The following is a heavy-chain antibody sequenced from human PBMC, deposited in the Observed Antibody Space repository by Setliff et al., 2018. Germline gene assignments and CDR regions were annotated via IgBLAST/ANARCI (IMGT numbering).Heavy chain of an antibody. D-gene: IGHD3-22*01. J-gene: IGHJ6*03. CDR3: VREGVDSRSSTDYRYYMDV. CDR2: TIPIFGTT. Sequence: EASVKVSCKASGGTFSSYGISWVRQAPGQGLEWMGGTIPIFGTTNYAQKFQGRLTIITDESTNTAFMQPSSLRSDDTAVYYCVREGVDSRSSTDYRYYMDVWGKGTTVTVSS. V-gene: IGHV1-69*05. CDR1: GGTFSSYG.